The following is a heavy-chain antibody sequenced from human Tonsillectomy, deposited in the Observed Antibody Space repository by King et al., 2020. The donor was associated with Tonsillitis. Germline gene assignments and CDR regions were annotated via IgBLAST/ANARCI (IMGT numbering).Heavy chain of an antibody. CDR1: GGSLSGYY. V-gene: IGHV4-34*01. J-gene: IGHJ4*02. Sequence: VQLQQWGAGLLKPSETLSLTCGVYGGSLSGYYWNWIRQPPGKGLEWIGEINHSGSTNYNPSLKSRVTISVDTSKSQFSLKLSSVTAADTAVYYCARDLSSSSFDYWGQGTLVTVSS. CDR3: ARDLSSSSFDY. D-gene: IGHD6-6*01. CDR2: INHSGST.